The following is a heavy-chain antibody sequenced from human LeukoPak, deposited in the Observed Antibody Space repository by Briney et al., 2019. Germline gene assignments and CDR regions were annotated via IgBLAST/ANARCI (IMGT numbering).Heavy chain of an antibody. D-gene: IGHD5-24*01. CDR1: GLTFSSYA. V-gene: IGHV3-23*01. CDR3: AKDSRGWLQLIVDY. CDR2: ISGSGGST. Sequence: GGSLRLSCAASGLTFSSYAMSWVRQAPGKGLEWVSAISGSGGSTYYADSVKGRFTISRDNSKNTLYLQMNSLRAEDTAVYYCAKDSRGWLQLIVDYWGQGTLVTVSS. J-gene: IGHJ4*02.